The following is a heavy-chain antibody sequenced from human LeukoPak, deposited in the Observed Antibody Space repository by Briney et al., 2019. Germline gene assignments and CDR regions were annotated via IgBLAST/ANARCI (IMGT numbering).Heavy chain of an antibody. J-gene: IGHJ4*02. CDR3: ARALTSWETFDY. D-gene: IGHD2-2*01. Sequence: XPGQXXXXMGWXXXXXGNTXYXXXLXXXXXXXTDTSTSTAYMELRSLRSDDTAVYYCARALTSWETFDYWGQGTLVTVSS. V-gene: IGHV1-18*01. CDR2: XXXXXGNT.